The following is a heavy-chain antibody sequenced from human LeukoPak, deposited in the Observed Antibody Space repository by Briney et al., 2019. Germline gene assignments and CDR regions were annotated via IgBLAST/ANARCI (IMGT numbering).Heavy chain of an antibody. Sequence: ASVKVSCKASGYTFTGYYMHWVRQAPGQGLEWMGRINPNSGGTNYAQKFQGRVTMTGDTSISTAYMELSRLRSDDTAVYYWARGPKEIGARRTDAFDIWGQGTMVTVSS. V-gene: IGHV1-2*06. D-gene: IGHD6-6*01. J-gene: IGHJ3*02. CDR1: GYTFTGYY. CDR3: ARGPKEIGARRTDAFDI. CDR2: INPNSGGT.